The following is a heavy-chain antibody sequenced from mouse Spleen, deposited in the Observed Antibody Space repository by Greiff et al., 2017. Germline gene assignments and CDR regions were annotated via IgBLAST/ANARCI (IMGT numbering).Heavy chain of an antibody. Sequence: VQLQQPGAELVKPGAPVKLSCKASGYTFTSYWMNWVKQRPGRGLEWIGRIDPSDSETHYNQKFKDKATLTVDKSSSTAYIQLSSLTSEDSAVYYCARVTTATGAMDYWGQGTSVTVSS. CDR3: ARVTTATGAMDY. D-gene: IGHD1-2*01. CDR1: GYTFTSYW. V-gene: IGHV1-69*02. CDR2: IDPSDSET. J-gene: IGHJ4*01.